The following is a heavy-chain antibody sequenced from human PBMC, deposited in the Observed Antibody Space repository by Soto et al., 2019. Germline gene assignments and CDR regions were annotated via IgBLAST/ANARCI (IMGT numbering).Heavy chain of an antibody. D-gene: IGHD5-12*01. CDR1: GFTSRSNS. Sequence: EVRLLESGGGVVPPGGSLRVSCSGFTSRSNSINWVRQAPGKTLEWVSIFYSSGSSFYADSVQGRFTISRDISTNTLDLQMDSLRVDDTAVYYCATTPYDHDAFDNWGQGTVVTVSS. CDR2: FYSSGSS. CDR3: ATTPYDHDAFDN. V-gene: IGHV3-66*01. J-gene: IGHJ3*02.